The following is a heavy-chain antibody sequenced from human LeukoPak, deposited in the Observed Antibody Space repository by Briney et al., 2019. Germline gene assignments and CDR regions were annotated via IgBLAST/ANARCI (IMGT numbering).Heavy chain of an antibody. J-gene: IGHJ4*02. CDR3: ARGVNSYGSRFDY. CDR1: GGPFNGYY. CDR2: IYHSGST. Sequence: SETLSLTCAVYGGPFNGYYWSWIRQPPGKGLEWIGEIYHSGSTNYNPSLKSRVTISVDKSKNQFSLKLSSVTAADTAVYYCARGVNSYGSRFDYWGQGTLVTVSS. V-gene: IGHV4-34*01. D-gene: IGHD5-18*01.